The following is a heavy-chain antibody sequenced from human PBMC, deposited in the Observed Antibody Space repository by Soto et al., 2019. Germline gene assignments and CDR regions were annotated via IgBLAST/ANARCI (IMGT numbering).Heavy chain of an antibody. J-gene: IGHJ4*02. CDR3: ARDPSLRYDILTGYFSRQTSNFDY. CDR1: GYTFTSYG. V-gene: IGHV1-18*01. Sequence: ASVKVSCKASGYTFTSYGISWVRQAPGQGLEWMGWISAYNGNTNYAQKLQGRVTMTTDTSTSTAYMELRSLRSDDTAVYYCARDPSLRYDILTGYFSRQTSNFDYWGQGTPVTVSS. D-gene: IGHD3-9*01. CDR2: ISAYNGNT.